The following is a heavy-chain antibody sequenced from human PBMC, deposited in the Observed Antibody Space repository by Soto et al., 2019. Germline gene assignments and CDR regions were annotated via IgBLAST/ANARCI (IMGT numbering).Heavy chain of an antibody. CDR1: GFTFSSYS. V-gene: IGHV3-48*01. D-gene: IGHD2-2*01. J-gene: IGHJ4*02. CDR3: AREVGYCSSTSCYWDY. Sequence: GVSLRLSFAASGFTFSSYSMNWVRQAPGKGLEWVSYISSSSSTIYYADSVKGRFTISRDNAKNSLYLQMNSLRAEDTAVYYCAREVGYCSSTSCYWDYWGQGT. CDR2: ISSSSSTI.